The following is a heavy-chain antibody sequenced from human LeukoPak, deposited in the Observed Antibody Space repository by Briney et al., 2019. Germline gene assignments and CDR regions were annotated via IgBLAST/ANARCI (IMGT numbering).Heavy chain of an antibody. CDR1: GFTFNSYW. CDR2: INGDGSST. Sequence: GGSLRLSCAASGFTFNSYWMHWVRQAPGKGLLWVPRINGDGSSTNYADSVKGRFTISRDNAKNTLYLQMNSLRAEDTAVYYCARGSGVGDYWGQGTLVTVSS. V-gene: IGHV3-74*01. D-gene: IGHD7-27*01. CDR3: ARGSGVGDY. J-gene: IGHJ4*02.